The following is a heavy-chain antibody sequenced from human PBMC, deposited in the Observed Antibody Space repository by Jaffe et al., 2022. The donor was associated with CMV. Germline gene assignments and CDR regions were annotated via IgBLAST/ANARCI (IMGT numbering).Heavy chain of an antibody. Sequence: QVQLQQWGAGLLEPSETLSLTCAVYGGSFNGYYWNWIRQPPGKGLEWIGEITQSGSTNYNPSLKSRVTMSLDTSKNLFSLKLSSVRAADTAVYYCARGGGLRWYRGAFDIWGQGTVVTVFS. CDR2: ITQSGST. CDR3: ARGGGLRWYRGAFDI. V-gene: IGHV4-34*01. D-gene: IGHD4-17*01. J-gene: IGHJ3*02. CDR1: GGSFNGYY.